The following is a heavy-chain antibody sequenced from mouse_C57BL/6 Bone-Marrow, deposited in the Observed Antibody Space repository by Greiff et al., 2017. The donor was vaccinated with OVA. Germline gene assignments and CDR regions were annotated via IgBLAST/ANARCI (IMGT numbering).Heavy chain of an antibody. D-gene: IGHD4-1*02. V-gene: IGHV3-5*01. CDR1: GISITTGNYR. Sequence: EVQLQQSGPGLVKPSQTMFLTCTVTGISITTGNYRWSWIRQFPGNKLEWIGYIYYSGTITYNPSLTSRTTITRDTPKNQFFLEMNSLTAEDTATYYCAREGNWDRYFDVWGTGTTVTVSS. CDR3: AREGNWDRYFDV. CDR2: IYYSGTI. J-gene: IGHJ1*03.